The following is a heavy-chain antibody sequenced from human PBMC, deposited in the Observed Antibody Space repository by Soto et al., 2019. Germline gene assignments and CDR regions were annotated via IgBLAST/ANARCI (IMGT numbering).Heavy chain of an antibody. CDR2: INHSGST. CDR3: VSDNCSSTSCYWTGTWGMDV. CDR1: GGSFSGYY. D-gene: IGHD2-2*01. V-gene: IGHV4-34*01. J-gene: IGHJ6*02. Sequence: SETLSLTCAVYGGSFSGYYWSWIRQPPGKGLEWIGEINHSGSTNYNPSLKSRVTISVDTSKNQFSLKLSSVTAADTAVYYCVSDNCSSTSCYWTGTWGMDVWGQGTTVTVSS.